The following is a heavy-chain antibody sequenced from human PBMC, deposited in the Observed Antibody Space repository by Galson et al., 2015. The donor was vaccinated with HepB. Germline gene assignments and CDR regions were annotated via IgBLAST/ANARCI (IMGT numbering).Heavy chain of an antibody. Sequence: SVKVSCKASGGTFSSYAISWVRQAPGQGLEWMGGIIPIFGTANYAQKFQGRVTITADESTSTAYMELSSLRSEDTAVYYCASNYYDFWSDPGHWGQGTLVTVSS. J-gene: IGHJ1*01. V-gene: IGHV1-69*13. CDR2: IIPIFGTA. D-gene: IGHD3-3*01. CDR1: GGTFSSYA. CDR3: ASNYYDFWSDPGH.